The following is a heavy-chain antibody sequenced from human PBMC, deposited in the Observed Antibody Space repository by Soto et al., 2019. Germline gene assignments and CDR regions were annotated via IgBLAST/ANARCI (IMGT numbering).Heavy chain of an antibody. CDR1: GGTFSSYT. Sequence: SVKVSCKASGGTFSSYTISWVRQAPGQGLEWMGRIIPILGIANYAQKFQGRATITADKPTSTAYMELSSLRSEDTAVYYCARENYDFWSGSEYNWFDPWGQGTLVTVSS. CDR3: ARENYDFWSGSEYNWFDP. CDR2: IIPILGIA. V-gene: IGHV1-69*04. D-gene: IGHD3-3*01. J-gene: IGHJ5*02.